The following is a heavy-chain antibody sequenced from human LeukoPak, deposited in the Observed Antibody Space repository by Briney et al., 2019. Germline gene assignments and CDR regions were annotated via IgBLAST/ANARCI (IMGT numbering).Heavy chain of an antibody. CDR3: ARGLGVVTAQSEQPKPRYFDL. D-gene: IGHD2-21*02. V-gene: IGHV1-18*01. Sequence: GASVKVSCKASGYTFISYGISWVRQAPGQGLEWMGCISGYNGNTNYAQNLQGRVTMTTDTSTSTAYMELRSLRSDDTAVYYCARGLGVVTAQSEQPKPRYFDLWGRGTQVTVSS. CDR2: ISGYNGNT. J-gene: IGHJ2*01. CDR1: GYTFISYG.